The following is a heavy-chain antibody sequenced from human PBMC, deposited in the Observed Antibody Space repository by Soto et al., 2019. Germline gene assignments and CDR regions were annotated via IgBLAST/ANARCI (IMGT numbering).Heavy chain of an antibody. CDR1: GYTFTSYG. V-gene: IGHV1-18*01. J-gene: IGHJ6*02. D-gene: IGHD2-2*01. Sequence: ASVKVSCKASGYTFTSYGISWVRQAPGQGLEWMGWISAYNGNTNYAQKLQGRVTMTTDTSTSTAYMELRSLRSDDTAVYYCARGPLRYCISTSCYPTGYYYYGMDVRGQGTTVTVTS. CDR2: ISAYNGNT. CDR3: ARGPLRYCISTSCYPTGYYYYGMDV.